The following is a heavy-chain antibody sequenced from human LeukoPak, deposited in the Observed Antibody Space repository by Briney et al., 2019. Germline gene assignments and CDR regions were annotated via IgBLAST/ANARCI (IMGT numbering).Heavy chain of an antibody. Sequence: PSETLSLTCTVSDGSISSRNYYWGWIRQPPGTGLEWIGSIDYNGDTYYNPSLASRVTMSEDTSKNQFSLKLNSVTAEDTAVYYCARGHRGVFTDPINYWAQGTLVTVSS. J-gene: IGHJ4*02. V-gene: IGHV4-39*01. CDR3: ARGHRGVFTDPINY. CDR1: DGSISSRNYY. CDR2: IDYNGDT. D-gene: IGHD5-12*01.